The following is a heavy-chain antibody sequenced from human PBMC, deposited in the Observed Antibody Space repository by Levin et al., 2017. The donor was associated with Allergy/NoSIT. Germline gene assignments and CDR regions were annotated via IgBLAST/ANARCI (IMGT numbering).Heavy chain of an antibody. CDR3: ARGAVEMATPYYFDY. D-gene: IGHD5-24*01. CDR2: IYYSGST. Sequence: SQTLSLTCTVSGGSISSGDYYWSWIRQPPGKGLEWIGYIYYSGSTYYNPSLKSRVTISVDTSKNQFSLKLSSVTAADTAVYYCARGAVEMATPYYFDYWGQGTLVTVSS. CDR1: GGSISSGDYY. J-gene: IGHJ4*02. V-gene: IGHV4-30-4*01.